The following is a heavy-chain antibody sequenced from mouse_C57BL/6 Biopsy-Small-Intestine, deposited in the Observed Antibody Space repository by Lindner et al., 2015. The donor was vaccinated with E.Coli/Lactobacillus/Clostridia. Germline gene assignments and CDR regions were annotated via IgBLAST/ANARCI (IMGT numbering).Heavy chain of an antibody. J-gene: IGHJ4*01. CDR2: IYYSGTI. CDR3: ARDDGYYYAMDY. V-gene: IGHV3-5*01. Sequence: VQLQESGPGLVKPSQTVLLTCTVTGISITTGNYRWSWIRQFPGNKLEWIGYIYYSGTITYNPSLTSRTTITRDTPKNQFFLEMNSLTAEDTATYYCARDDGYYYAMDYWGQGTSVTVSS. D-gene: IGHD2-3*01. CDR1: GISITTGNYR.